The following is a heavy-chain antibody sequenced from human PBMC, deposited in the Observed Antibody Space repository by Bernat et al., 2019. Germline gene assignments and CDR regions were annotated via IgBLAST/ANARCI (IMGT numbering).Heavy chain of an antibody. CDR1: GFTFSSYG. V-gene: IGHV3-23*04. D-gene: IGHD5-18*01. J-gene: IGHJ4*02. CDR3: AKCEGYSYGSHFDY. CDR2: ISGSGGST. Sequence: EVQLVESGGGLIQPGGSLRLSCAASGFTFSSYGMSWVRQAPGKGLEWVSGISGSGGSTYYADSVKGRFTISRDNSKNTLYLQMNSLRAEDTAVYYCAKCEGYSYGSHFDYWGQGTLVTVSS.